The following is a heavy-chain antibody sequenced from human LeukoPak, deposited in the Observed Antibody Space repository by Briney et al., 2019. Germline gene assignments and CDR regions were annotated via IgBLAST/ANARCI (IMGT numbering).Heavy chain of an antibody. Sequence: ASVKVSCKASGYTFAAFHIHWVRQAPGQGLEWMGWINPNGGGTIYAPKFQGRVTMTRDTSITTVYMELNSLRSDDTAVYYCARSHDYTNYVAPWGQGTLVTVSS. D-gene: IGHD4-11*01. CDR1: GYTFAAFH. CDR2: INPNGGGT. CDR3: ARSHDYTNYVAP. J-gene: IGHJ5*02. V-gene: IGHV1-2*02.